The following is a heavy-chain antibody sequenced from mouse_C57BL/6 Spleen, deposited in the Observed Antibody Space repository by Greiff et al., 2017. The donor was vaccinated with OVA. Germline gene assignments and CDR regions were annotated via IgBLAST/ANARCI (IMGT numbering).Heavy chain of an antibody. CDR2: INPSSGYT. J-gene: IGHJ1*03. Sequence: QVQLQQSGAELARPGASVKMSCKASGYTFTSYTMHWVKQRPGQGLEWIGYINPSSGYTKYNQKFKDKATLTADKSSSTAYMQLSSLTSEDSAVYYCARVGVTTEYFDVWGTGTTVTVSS. D-gene: IGHD2-2*01. V-gene: IGHV1-4*01. CDR1: GYTFTSYT. CDR3: ARVGVTTEYFDV.